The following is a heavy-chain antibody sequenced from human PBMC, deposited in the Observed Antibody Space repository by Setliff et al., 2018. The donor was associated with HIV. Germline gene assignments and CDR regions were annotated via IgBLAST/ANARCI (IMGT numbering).Heavy chain of an antibody. CDR3: ARGLKAEYYYYYYMDV. CDR2: ISDSVSA. Sequence: SETLSLTCTVSGGSIDFYYWSWIRQSPGKGLEWIGYISDSVSAAYNPSLRSRVTMSVDTSKSQFSLKMSSVTAADTAVYYCARGLKAEYYYYYYMDVWGKGTTVTVS. CDR1: GGSIDFYY. J-gene: IGHJ6*03. V-gene: IGHV4-59*01.